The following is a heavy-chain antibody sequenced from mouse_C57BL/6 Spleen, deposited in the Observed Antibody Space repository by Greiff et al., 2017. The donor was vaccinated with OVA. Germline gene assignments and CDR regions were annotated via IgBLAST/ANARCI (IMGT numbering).Heavy chain of an antibody. J-gene: IGHJ4*01. CDR2: IWRGGST. V-gene: IGHV2-5*01. D-gene: IGHD2-5*01. Sequence: QVQLQQSGPGLVQPSQSLSITCTVSGFSLTSYGVHWVRQSPGKGLEWLGVIWRGGSTDYNAAFMSRLSITKDNSKSQVFFKMNSLQADDTAIYYCAKSGYYSNYVRYYAMDYWGQGTSVTVSS. CDR1: GFSLTSYG. CDR3: AKSGYYSNYVRYYAMDY.